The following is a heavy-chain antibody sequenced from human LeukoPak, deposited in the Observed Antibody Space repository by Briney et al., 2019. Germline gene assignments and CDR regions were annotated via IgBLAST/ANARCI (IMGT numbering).Heavy chain of an antibody. Sequence: SETLSHTCTVSGGSISSYYWSWIRQPPGKGLEWIGYIYYSGSTNYNPSLKSRVTISVDTSKNQFSLKLSSVTAADTAVYYCASSPSLLSTYYFDYWGQGTLVTVSS. V-gene: IGHV4-59*01. CDR1: GGSISSYY. D-gene: IGHD4/OR15-4a*01. CDR2: IYYSGST. CDR3: ASSPSLLSTYYFDY. J-gene: IGHJ4*02.